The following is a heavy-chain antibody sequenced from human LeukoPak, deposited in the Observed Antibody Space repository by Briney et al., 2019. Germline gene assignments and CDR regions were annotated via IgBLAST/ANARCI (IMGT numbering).Heavy chain of an antibody. CDR2: IYYSGST. CDR1: GGSISSSSYY. J-gene: IGHJ4*02. V-gene: IGHV4-39*07. Sequence: SETLSLTCTVSGGSISSSSYYWGWIRQPPGKGLEWIGSIYYSGSTYYNPSLKSRVTISVDTSKNQFSLKLSSVTAADTAVYYCARIGIAVAGPFDYWGQGTLVTVSS. D-gene: IGHD6-19*01. CDR3: ARIGIAVAGPFDY.